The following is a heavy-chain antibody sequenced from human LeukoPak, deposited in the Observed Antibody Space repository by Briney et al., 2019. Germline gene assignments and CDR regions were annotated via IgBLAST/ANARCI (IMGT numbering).Heavy chain of an antibody. CDR2: ITSLGTYT. V-gene: IGHV3-21*06. CDR1: GFNFSQYS. D-gene: IGHD5-12*01. J-gene: IGHJ4*02. Sequence: GGSLRLSCAASGFNFSQYSMTWVRQAPGKGLQWVSSITSLGTYTYYADSVKGRVTISRDNANSSLLLQMSSLRGEDTAVYYCARIFLTYSGYDLNFFDSWGQGALVTVSP. CDR3: ARIFLTYSGYDLNFFDS.